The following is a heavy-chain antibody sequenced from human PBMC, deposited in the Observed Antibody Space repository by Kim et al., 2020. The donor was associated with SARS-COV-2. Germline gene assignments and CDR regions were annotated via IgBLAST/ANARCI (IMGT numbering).Heavy chain of an antibody. D-gene: IGHD2-2*03. J-gene: IGHJ4*02. CDR1: GFTFSSYA. V-gene: IGHV3-23*01. Sequence: GGSLRLSCAASGFTFSSYAMSWVRQAPGKGLEWVSAISGSGGSTYYADSVKGRFTISRDNSKNTLYLQMNSLIAEDTAVYYCAKGLGIVVVPAARCSWGQGTLVTVSS. CDR2: ISGSGGST. CDR3: AKGLGIVVVPAARCS.